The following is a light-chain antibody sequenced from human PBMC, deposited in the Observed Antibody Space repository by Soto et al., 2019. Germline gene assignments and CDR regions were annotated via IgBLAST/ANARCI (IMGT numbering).Light chain of an antibody. CDR2: ASS. J-gene: IGKJ2*01. CDR3: QQSYSTPT. Sequence: DIQLTQSPSFLSASVGDRVTITCRTSQSVSIYVNWYQQKPGKAPILLIYASSSLQSGVPSRFSGSGSGTDFTLTISSLEPEDFATYYCQQSYSTPTFGQGTKVDIK. CDR1: QSVSIY. V-gene: IGKV1-39*01.